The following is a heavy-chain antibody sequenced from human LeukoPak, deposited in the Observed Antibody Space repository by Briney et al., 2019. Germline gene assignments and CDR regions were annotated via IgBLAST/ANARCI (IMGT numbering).Heavy chain of an antibody. CDR1: GFTFSSYW. V-gene: IGHV3-7*01. D-gene: IGHD6-13*01. J-gene: IGHJ4*02. CDR2: IKYDGSEK. Sequence: GGSLRLSCAASGFTFSSYWMTWVRQAPGKGLEWVANIKYDGSEKDYMDSVKGRFTIYRDNAKNSLYLQMNSLRAEDTAVYYCARDIEAAGLFLDYWGQGTLVTVSS. CDR3: ARDIEAAGLFLDY.